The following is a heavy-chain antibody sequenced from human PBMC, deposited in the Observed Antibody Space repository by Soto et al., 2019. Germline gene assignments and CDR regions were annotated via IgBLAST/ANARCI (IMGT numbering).Heavy chain of an antibody. Sequence: ASVKVSCKASGYTFTSYDINWVRQATGQGLEWMGWMNPNSGNTGYAQKFQGRVTMTRNTSISTAYMELNSLKTEDTAIYYCTRIFSDALDIWGQGTMVTVSS. CDR1: GYTFTSYD. CDR2: MNPNSGNT. J-gene: IGHJ3*02. CDR3: TRIFSDALDI. V-gene: IGHV1-8*01.